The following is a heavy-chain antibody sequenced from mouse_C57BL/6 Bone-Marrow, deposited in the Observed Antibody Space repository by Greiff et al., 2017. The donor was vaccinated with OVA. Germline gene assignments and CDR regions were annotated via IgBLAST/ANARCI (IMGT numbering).Heavy chain of an antibody. CDR2: IYPSDSET. J-gene: IGHJ3*01. D-gene: IGHD1-1*01. CDR3: ARCTYYYGSSYGFAY. CDR1: GYTFTSYW. Sequence: VKLMESGAELVRPGSSVKLSCKASGYTFTSYWMDWVKQRPGQGLEWIGNIYPSDSETHYNQKFKDKATLTVDKSSSTAYMQLSSLTSEDSAVYYCARCTYYYGSSYGFAYWGQGTLVTVSA. V-gene: IGHV1-61*01.